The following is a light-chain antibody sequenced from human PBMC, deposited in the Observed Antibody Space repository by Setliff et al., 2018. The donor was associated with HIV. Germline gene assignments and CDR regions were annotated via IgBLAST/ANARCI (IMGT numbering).Light chain of an antibody. Sequence: QSVLTQTASVSGSPGQSITISCTGTSSDVGGYNYVSWYQQPPGTAPKLMIYEVTNRPSGVPDRFSGSKSGSTASLTISGLQAEDEGDYYCSSHRSSSYVFGTGTKVTVL. V-gene: IGLV2-14*01. CDR2: EVT. J-gene: IGLJ1*01. CDR1: SSDVGGYNY. CDR3: SSHRSSSYV.